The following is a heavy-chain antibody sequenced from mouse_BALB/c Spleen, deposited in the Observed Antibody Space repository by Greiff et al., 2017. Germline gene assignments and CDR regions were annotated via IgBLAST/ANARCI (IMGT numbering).Heavy chain of an antibody. D-gene: IGHD1-1*01. Sequence: VKLMESGPGLVAPSQSLSITCTVSGFSLTSYGVHWVRQPPGKGLEWLGVIWAGGSTNYNSALMSRLSISKDNSKSQVFLKMNSLQTDDTAMYYCARADYYGSSYEAMDYWGQGTSVTVSS. CDR1: GFSLTSYG. J-gene: IGHJ4*01. CDR3: ARADYYGSSYEAMDY. CDR2: IWAGGST. V-gene: IGHV2-9*02.